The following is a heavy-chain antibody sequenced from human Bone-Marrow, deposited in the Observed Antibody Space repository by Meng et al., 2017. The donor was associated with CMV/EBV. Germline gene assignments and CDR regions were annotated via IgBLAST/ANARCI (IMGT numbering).Heavy chain of an antibody. Sequence: ASVKVSCKASGYTFTSYYMHWVRQAPGQGLEWMGIINPSGGSTSYAQKFQGRVTMTRDTSTRTVSMELRSLRSEDTAVYYCARSPYCSSTSCSRGWFDPWGQGTLVTVSS. D-gene: IGHD2-2*01. CDR3: ARSPYCSSTSCSRGWFDP. CDR1: GYTFTSYY. J-gene: IGHJ5*02. CDR2: INPSGGST. V-gene: IGHV1-46*01.